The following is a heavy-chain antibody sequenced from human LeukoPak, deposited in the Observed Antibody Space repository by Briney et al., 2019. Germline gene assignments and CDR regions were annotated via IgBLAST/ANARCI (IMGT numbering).Heavy chain of an antibody. Sequence: SETLSLTCTVSGGSISTSTYCWDWVRQPPGKGLEWIGGFCYSGSTYYNPSLKSRVTISVDTSKNQFSLKLSSVTAADTAVYYCARVLLGATGTTSSVIIDYWGQGTLVTVSS. V-gene: IGHV4-39*07. J-gene: IGHJ4*02. CDR1: GGSISTSTYC. CDR2: FCYSGST. D-gene: IGHD1-1*01. CDR3: ARVLLGATGTTSSVIIDY.